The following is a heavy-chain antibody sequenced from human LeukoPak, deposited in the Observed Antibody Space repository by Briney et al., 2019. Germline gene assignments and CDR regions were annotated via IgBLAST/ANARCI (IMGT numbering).Heavy chain of an antibody. CDR3: ASPRYSSSMDV. CDR1: GFTFSSYS. CDR2: ISTSSSYI. Sequence: GGSLRLSCAASGFTFSSYSLSWVRQAPGKGLDWVSSISTSSSYIYYADSVKGRFTISRHNAKNSLYLQMNSLRAEDTAVYYCASPRYSSSMDVWGKGTTVTVSS. D-gene: IGHD6-13*01. V-gene: IGHV3-21*01. J-gene: IGHJ6*03.